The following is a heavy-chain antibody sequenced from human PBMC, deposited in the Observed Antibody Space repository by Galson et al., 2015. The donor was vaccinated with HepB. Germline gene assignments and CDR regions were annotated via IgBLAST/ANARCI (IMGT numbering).Heavy chain of an antibody. D-gene: IGHD3-22*01. CDR3: ARGQTAFWICDSSGCDNFDY. Sequence: SLRLSCAASGFTFSSYSMNWVRQAPGKGLEWVSSISSSSSYIYYADSVKGRFTISRDNAKNSLYLQMNSLRAEDTAVYYCARGQTAFWICDSSGCDNFDYWGQGTLVTVSS. J-gene: IGHJ4*02. CDR2: ISSSSSYI. CDR1: GFTFSSYS. V-gene: IGHV3-21*01.